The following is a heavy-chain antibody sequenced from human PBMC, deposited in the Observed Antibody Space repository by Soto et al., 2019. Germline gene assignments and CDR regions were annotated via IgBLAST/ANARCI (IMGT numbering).Heavy chain of an antibody. CDR3: VKDGSSGWPYYYGMDV. D-gene: IGHD6-19*01. CDR2: ISYDGRNK. Sequence: GGSLRLSCAASGFTFSSYGMHWVRQAPGKGLEWVAVISYDGRNKYYADSVKGRFTISRDNSKNTLYLQMSSMRPEDTAVYYCVKDGSSGWPYYYGMDVWGQGPTVTVSS. J-gene: IGHJ6*02. V-gene: IGHV3-30*18. CDR1: GFTFSSYG.